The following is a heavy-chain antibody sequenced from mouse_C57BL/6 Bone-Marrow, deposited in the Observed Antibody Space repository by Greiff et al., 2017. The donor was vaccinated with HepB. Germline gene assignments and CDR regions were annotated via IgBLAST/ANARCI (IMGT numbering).Heavy chain of an antibody. D-gene: IGHD1-1*01. CDR2: IYPRSGNT. J-gene: IGHJ1*03. Sequence: QVHVKQSGAELARPGASVKLSCKASGYTFTSYGISWVKQRTGQGLEWIGEIYPRSGNTYYNEKFKGKATLTADKSSSTAYMELRSLTSEDSAVYFCARLHYGSSSWYFDVWGTGTTVTVSS. CDR3: ARLHYGSSSWYFDV. CDR1: GYTFTSYG. V-gene: IGHV1-81*01.